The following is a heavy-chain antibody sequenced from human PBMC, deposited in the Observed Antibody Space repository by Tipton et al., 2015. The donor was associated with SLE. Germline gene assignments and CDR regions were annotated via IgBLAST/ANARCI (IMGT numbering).Heavy chain of an antibody. CDR1: GFTFSSYW. CDR2: VNNDGSGT. Sequence: SLRLSCTASGFTFSSYWMHWVRQAPGKGLMRVSRVNNDGSGTIYADSAKGRFTISRDNAKNTLYLQMNSLRAEDTAVYYCARSGISGVDDWGQGTLVTVSS. D-gene: IGHD2-8*02. J-gene: IGHJ4*02. CDR3: ARSGISGVDD. V-gene: IGHV3-74*01.